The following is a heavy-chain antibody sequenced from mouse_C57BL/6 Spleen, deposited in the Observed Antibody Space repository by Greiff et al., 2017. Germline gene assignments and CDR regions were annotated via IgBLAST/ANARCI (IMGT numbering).Heavy chain of an antibody. CDR3: AREVRDSYYEDAMDY. J-gene: IGHJ4*01. Sequence: EVKLMESGPGLVKPSQSLSLTCSVTGYSITSGYYWNWIRQFPGNKLEWMGYLSYDGSNNYNPSLKNRIPITRDTSKNQFFLKLNSVTTEDTATYYCAREVRDSYYEDAMDYWGQGTSVTVSS. D-gene: IGHD2-12*01. V-gene: IGHV3-6*01. CDR2: LSYDGSN. CDR1: GYSITSGYY.